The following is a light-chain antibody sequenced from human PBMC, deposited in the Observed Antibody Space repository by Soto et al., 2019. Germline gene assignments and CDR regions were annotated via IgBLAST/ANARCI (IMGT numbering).Light chain of an antibody. J-gene: IGKJ2*01. CDR1: QSVESSY. CDR3: HQYGSSPYT. Sequence: EIVLTQSPGTLSLSPGERATLSCRASQSVESSYLAWYQQKPGQAPGLLLYGASSRATGISDRFSGSGSGTDFTLTFSTLEPEDFALYYSHQYGSSPYTFGQGTKLEIK. CDR2: GAS. V-gene: IGKV3-20*01.